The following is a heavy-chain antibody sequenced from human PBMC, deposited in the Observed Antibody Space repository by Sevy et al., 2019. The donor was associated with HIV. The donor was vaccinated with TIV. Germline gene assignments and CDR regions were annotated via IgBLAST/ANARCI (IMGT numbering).Heavy chain of an antibody. CDR1: GFTFSSYG. Sequence: GGSLRLSCAASGFTFSSYGMHWVRQAPGKGLEWVAVISYDGSNKYYVDSVKGRFTISRDNSKNTLYLQMNSLRAEDTAVYYCAKDRTTGIAAAGTPFDYWGQGTLVTVSS. D-gene: IGHD6-13*01. J-gene: IGHJ4*02. CDR2: ISYDGSNK. CDR3: AKDRTTGIAAAGTPFDY. V-gene: IGHV3-30*18.